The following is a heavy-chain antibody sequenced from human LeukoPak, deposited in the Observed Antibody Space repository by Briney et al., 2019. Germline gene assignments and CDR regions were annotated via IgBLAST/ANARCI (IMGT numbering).Heavy chain of an antibody. CDR2: IYRDGDT. J-gene: IGHJ2*01. CDR3: ARDVFDRGLQLYFDL. V-gene: IGHV3-53*01. D-gene: IGHD3-16*01. CDR1: GFTVSTNY. Sequence: PGGSLRLSRAASGFTVSTNYMSWVRQAPGKGLEWVSVIYRDGDTYYADSVKGRFTISRDSSRNILYLQMNSLRAEDTAVYYCARDVFDRGLQLYFDLWGRGTLITVSS.